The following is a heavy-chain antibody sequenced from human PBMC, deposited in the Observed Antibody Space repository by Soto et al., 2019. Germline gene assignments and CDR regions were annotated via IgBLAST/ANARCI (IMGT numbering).Heavy chain of an antibody. V-gene: IGHV3-23*01. CDR2: IRVSDGSE. CDR1: GFTFTNYA. D-gene: IGHD4-17*01. J-gene: IGHJ6*02. Sequence: GGSLRLYCAASGFTFTNYAMSWVRQAPGKGLEWVSTIRVSDGSEKYADFVEGRFTISRDTSKNTLSLQMNSLRAEDTAVYYCAGDYIRLNSLNSNYYSFGMDVWGQGTTVTVSS. CDR3: AGDYIRLNSLNSNYYSFGMDV.